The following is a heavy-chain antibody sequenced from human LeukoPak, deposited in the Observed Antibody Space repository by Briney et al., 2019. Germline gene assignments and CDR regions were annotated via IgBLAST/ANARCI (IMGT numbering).Heavy chain of an antibody. J-gene: IGHJ6*03. CDR2: ISSSSSTI. V-gene: IGHV3-48*01. D-gene: IGHD2-15*01. Sequence: PGGSLRLSCAASGFTFSSYSMNWVRQAPGKGLEWVSYISSSSSTIYYADSVKGRFTISRDNAKNSLYLQMNRLRAEDTAVYYCARSPDIVVVVAANHYYYYYMDVWGKGTTVTVSS. CDR3: ARSPDIVVVVAANHYYYYYMDV. CDR1: GFTFSSYS.